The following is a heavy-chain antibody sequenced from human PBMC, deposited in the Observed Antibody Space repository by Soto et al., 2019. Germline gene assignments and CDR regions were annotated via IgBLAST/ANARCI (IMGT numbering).Heavy chain of an antibody. D-gene: IGHD2-2*01. Sequence: SLRLSCAASGFTFDDYAMHWVRQAPGKGLEWVSGISWNSGSIGYADSVKGRFTISRDNAKNSLYQQMNSLRAEDTALYYCAKTETYCSSTSCYSVYFDYWGQGTLVTVSS. CDR3: AKTETYCSSTSCYSVYFDY. V-gene: IGHV3-9*01. J-gene: IGHJ4*02. CDR1: GFTFDDYA. CDR2: ISWNSGSI.